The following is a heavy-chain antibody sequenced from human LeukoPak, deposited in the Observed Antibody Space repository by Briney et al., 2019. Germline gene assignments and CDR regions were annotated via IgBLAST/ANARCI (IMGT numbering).Heavy chain of an antibody. V-gene: IGHV4-59*12. D-gene: IGHD3-10*01. J-gene: IGHJ5*02. CDR3: ARDQGFGELWFDP. CDR1: GGSISSYY. Sequence: SETLSLTCTVSGGSISSYYWSWIRQSPGKGLEWIGYIFYSGNTNYNPSLGSRVTISVDTSKNHFSLQLNSVTPEDTAVYYCARDQGFGELWFDPWGQGTLVTVSS. CDR2: IFYSGNT.